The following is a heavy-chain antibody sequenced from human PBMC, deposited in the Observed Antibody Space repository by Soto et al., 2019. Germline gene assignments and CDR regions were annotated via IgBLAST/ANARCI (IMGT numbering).Heavy chain of an antibody. J-gene: IGHJ6*02. Sequence: QVQLVQSGAEVKKPGSSVKVSCKASGGTFSSYAISWVRQAPGQGLEWMGGIIPIFGTANYAQKFQGRVTITADEATSTDYMELSSLRSEDTAVYYCARDSXXRGVXXDPRRYYYGMDVWGQGTTVTXSS. CDR3: ARDSXXRGVXXDPRRYYYGMDV. CDR1: GGTFSSYA. V-gene: IGHV1-69*01. D-gene: IGHD3-10*01. CDR2: IIPIFGTA.